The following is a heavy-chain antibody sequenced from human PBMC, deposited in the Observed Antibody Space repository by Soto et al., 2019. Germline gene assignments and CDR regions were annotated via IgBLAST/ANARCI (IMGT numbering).Heavy chain of an antibody. CDR1: GGTFSSYT. CDR2: IIPILGIA. J-gene: IGHJ5*02. V-gene: IGHV1-69*02. Sequence: GASVKVSCKASGGTFSSYTISWVRQAPGQGLEWMGRIIPILGIANYAQKFQGRVTITADKSTSTAYMELSSLRSEDTAVYYCARVDWRRTRCRGDNWFDPWGQGTLVTVSS. CDR3: ARVDWRRTRCRGDNWFDP. D-gene: IGHD2-2*01.